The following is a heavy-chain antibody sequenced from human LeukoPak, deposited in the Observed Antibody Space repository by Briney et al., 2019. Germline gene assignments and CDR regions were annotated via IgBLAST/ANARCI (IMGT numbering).Heavy chain of an antibody. D-gene: IGHD2-15*01. CDR2: ISVSGGST. V-gene: IGHV3-23*01. J-gene: IGHJ4*02. CDR1: GFTFSSYA. CDR3: EKGGGSGGGSTDN. Sequence: PGGSLRLSCAASGFTFSSYAMSWVRQAPGKGLEWVSAISVSGGSTYYADSVKGRFTISRDNSKNTLYLQMNSLRAEDTAVYYCEKGGGSGGGSTDNWGQGTLVTVSS.